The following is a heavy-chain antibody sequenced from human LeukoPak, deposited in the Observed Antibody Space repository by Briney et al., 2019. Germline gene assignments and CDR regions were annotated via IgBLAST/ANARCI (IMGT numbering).Heavy chain of an antibody. CDR3: ARARFKGRFDY. CDR2: IKQDGSEK. Sequence: GGSLRLSCAASGFTFSSYWVSWVRQAPGKGLEWVAHIKQDGSEKYYVDSVKGRFTISRDNAKNSLYLQMNSLRAEDTAVYYCARARFKGRFDYWGQGTLVTVSS. CDR1: GFTFSSYW. J-gene: IGHJ4*02. V-gene: IGHV3-7*01.